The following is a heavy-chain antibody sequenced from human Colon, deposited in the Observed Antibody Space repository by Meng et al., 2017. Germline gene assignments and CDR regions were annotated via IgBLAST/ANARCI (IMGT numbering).Heavy chain of an antibody. CDR3: GRDQGRQLINH. D-gene: IGHD1-1*01. Sequence: QGALPGSGPGLVKPSGTLSLTFTVSGDSISSDIWWSWVRQPPGKGLEWIGEVYHRGDTNYNPSLKSRVVISVDRSKNQFSLDLSSVTAADTAVYYCGRDQGRQLINHWGQGTLVTVSS. CDR2: VYHRGDT. V-gene: IGHV4-4*02. J-gene: IGHJ4*02. CDR1: GDSISSDIW.